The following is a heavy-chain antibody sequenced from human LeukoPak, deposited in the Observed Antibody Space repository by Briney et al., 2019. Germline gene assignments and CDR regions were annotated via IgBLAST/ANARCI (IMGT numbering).Heavy chain of an antibody. Sequence: ASVKVSCTSSVSTFTSYGRHWVRQATGQRLEWMGGINAYNGNTKYSQKFQGRVTITTDTSASTNYMDLRSLRSEATAVYYGVGLGKLFTGLPWGQKT. J-gene: IGHJ5*02. V-gene: IGHV1-3*01. CDR1: VSTFTSYG. D-gene: IGHD3-10*01. CDR3: VGLGKLFTGLP. CDR2: INAYNGNT.